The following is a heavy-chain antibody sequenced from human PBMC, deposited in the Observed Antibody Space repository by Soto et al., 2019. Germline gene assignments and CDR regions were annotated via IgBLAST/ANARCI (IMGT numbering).Heavy chain of an antibody. CDR1: GGTFSSYA. CDR3: ARGVWSTVTTPLGR. Sequence: GASVKVSCKASGGTFSSYAISWVRQAPGQGLEWMGGIIPIFGTANYAQKFQGRVTITADESTSTAYMELSSLRSEDTAVYYCARGVWSTVTTPLGRWGQGTMVTVSS. V-gene: IGHV1-69*13. CDR2: IIPIFGTA. J-gene: IGHJ3*01. D-gene: IGHD4-17*01.